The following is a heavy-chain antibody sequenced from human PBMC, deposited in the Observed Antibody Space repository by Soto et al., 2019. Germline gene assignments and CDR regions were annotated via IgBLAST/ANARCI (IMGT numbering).Heavy chain of an antibody. CDR1: GGSFSSYY. CDR2: ISDSGVT. D-gene: IGHD1-26*01. V-gene: IGHV4-59*01. CDR3: ARAWDYWYFDL. J-gene: IGHJ2*01. Sequence: SETLSLTCTVSGGSFSSYYWNWIRQPPGKGLEWIGYISDSGVTNYDPSLKSRVTISVDMSKNQFSLKLSSVTAADTAVYYCARAWDYWYFDLWGRGTLVTVSS.